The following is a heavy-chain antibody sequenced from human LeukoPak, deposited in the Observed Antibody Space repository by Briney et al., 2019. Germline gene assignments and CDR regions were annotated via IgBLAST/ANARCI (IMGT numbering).Heavy chain of an antibody. CDR2: INHSGST. CDR3: APRGYYDSSGYYYFDN. V-gene: IGHV4-34*01. D-gene: IGHD3-22*01. CDR1: GGPFSGYY. J-gene: IGHJ4*02. Sequence: SETLSLTCAVYGGPFSGYYWSWIRQPPGEGLEWIGEINHSGSTDYNPSLKSRVTISIDTSKNQFSLKLSSVTAADTAVYYCAPRGYYDSSGYYYFDNWGQGTLVTVSS.